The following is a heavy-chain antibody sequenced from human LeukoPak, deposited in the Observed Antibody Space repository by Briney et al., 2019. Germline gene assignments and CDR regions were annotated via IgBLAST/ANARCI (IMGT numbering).Heavy chain of an antibody. V-gene: IGHV5-51*01. D-gene: IGHD2-15*01. J-gene: IGHJ5*02. Sequence: GESLKISCKGSGYNFTSYWIGWVRQMPGKGLEWMGIIYPGDSDTRYSPSFQGQVTISADKSISTAYLQWSSLKASDTAMYYCARGQYGYCSGGSCYNWFDPWGQGTLVTVSS. CDR1: GYNFTSYW. CDR3: ARGQYGYCSGGSCYNWFDP. CDR2: IYPGDSDT.